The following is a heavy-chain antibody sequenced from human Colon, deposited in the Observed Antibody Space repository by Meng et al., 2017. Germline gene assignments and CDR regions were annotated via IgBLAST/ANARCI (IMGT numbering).Heavy chain of an antibody. V-gene: IGHV3-30*01. J-gene: IGHJ6*02. Sequence: SLRLSCAASGFTFSSYAMHWVRQAPGKGLEWVAVISYDGSNKYYADSVKGRFTISRDNSKNTLYLQMNSLRAEDTAVYYCAREVQAVAGLYYGMDVWGQGTTVTVSS. CDR2: ISYDGSNK. CDR3: AREVQAVAGLYYGMDV. D-gene: IGHD6-19*01. CDR1: GFTFSSYA.